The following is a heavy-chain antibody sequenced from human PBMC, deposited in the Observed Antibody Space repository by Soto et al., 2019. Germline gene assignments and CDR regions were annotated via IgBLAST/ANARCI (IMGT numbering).Heavy chain of an antibody. CDR3: ARQWQLRGMDV. V-gene: IGHV4-31*03. CDR1: GGSISGGLHY. D-gene: IGHD6-19*01. J-gene: IGHJ6*02. CDR2: IYYNGTT. Sequence: SETLSLTCTVSGGSISGGLHYWAWIRQFPGKGLEWIGSIYYNGTTYDNASLKSRLVISVDTSENQFSLKLRSVTATDTAVYYCARQWQLRGMDVWGQGTTVTVSS.